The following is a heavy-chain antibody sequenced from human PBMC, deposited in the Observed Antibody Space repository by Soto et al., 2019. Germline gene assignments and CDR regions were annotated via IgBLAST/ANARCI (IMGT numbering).Heavy chain of an antibody. CDR1: GYTFTSYG. J-gene: IGHJ4*02. D-gene: IGHD2-21*02. CDR2: ISAYNGNT. Sequence: ASVKVSCKASGYTFTSYGISWVRQAPGQGLEWMGWISAYNGNTNYAQKLQGRVTITSDTSASTAYMELSSLRSEDTAVYYCARSIVVVTAADYWGQGTLVTV. V-gene: IGHV1-18*01. CDR3: ARSIVVVTAADY.